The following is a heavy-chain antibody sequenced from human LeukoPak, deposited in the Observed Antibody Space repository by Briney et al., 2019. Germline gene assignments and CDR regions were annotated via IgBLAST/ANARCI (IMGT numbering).Heavy chain of an antibody. CDR1: GFTFSSYW. CDR3: ARDGMYDYVWGSYRAIDY. CDR2: IKQDGSEK. V-gene: IGHV3-7*01. Sequence: PGGSLRLSCAVSGFTFSSYWMSWVRQAPGKGLEWVANIKQDGSEKYYVDSVKGRFTISRDNAKNPLYLQMNSLRAEDTAVYYCARDGMYDYVWGSYRAIDYWGQGTLVTVSS. D-gene: IGHD3-16*02. J-gene: IGHJ4*02.